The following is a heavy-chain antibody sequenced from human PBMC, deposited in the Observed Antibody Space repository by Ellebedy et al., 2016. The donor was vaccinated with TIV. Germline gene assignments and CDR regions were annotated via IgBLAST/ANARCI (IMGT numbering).Heavy chain of an antibody. Sequence: SETLSLXXTVSGGSISSSSYYWGWIRQPLGKGLEWIGEINHSGSTNYNPSLKSRVTISVDTSKNQFSLKLSSVTAADTAVYYCARWAGFDLKWEQSHPHFGFDYWGQGTLVTVSS. CDR3: ARWAGFDLKWEQSHPHFGFDY. J-gene: IGHJ4*02. CDR1: GGSISSSSYY. D-gene: IGHD1-26*01. V-gene: IGHV4-39*07. CDR2: INHSGST.